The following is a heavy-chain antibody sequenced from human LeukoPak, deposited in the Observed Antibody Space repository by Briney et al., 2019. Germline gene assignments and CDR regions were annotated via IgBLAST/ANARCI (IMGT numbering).Heavy chain of an antibody. V-gene: IGHV1-69*13. J-gene: IGHJ4*02. Sequence: ASVTVSCKASGGTFSSYAISWVRQAPGQGLEWMGGIIPIFGTANYAQKFQGRVTITADESTSTAYMELSSLRSEDTAVYYCAGGRDGSGSYYNVWGQGTLVTVSS. CDR1: GGTFSSYA. CDR3: AGGRDGSGSYYNV. D-gene: IGHD3-10*01. CDR2: IIPIFGTA.